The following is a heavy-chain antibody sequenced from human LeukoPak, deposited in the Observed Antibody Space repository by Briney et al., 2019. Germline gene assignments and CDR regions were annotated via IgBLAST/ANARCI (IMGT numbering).Heavy chain of an antibody. CDR3: ARHLHSMIVVREIGAFDI. CDR2: ISSSSSYI. Sequence: GGSLRLSCAASGFTFSSYNMNWVRQAPGKGLEWVSSISSSSSYIYYADSVKGRFTISRDNAKNSLYLQMNSLRAEDTAVYYCARHLHSMIVVREIGAFDIWGQGTMVTVSS. V-gene: IGHV3-21*01. J-gene: IGHJ3*02. CDR1: GFTFSSYN. D-gene: IGHD3-22*01.